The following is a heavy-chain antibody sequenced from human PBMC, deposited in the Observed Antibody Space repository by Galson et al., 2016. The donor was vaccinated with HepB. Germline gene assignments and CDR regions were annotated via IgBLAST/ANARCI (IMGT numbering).Heavy chain of an antibody. CDR2: INQDGSEK. CDR3: ARDWISFYFDL. Sequence: SLRLSCAASGFTLSSYWMNWVRQAPGKGLEWVANINQDGSEKYYVDSVKGRFTISRDNAKNSLYLQMNSLRAEDTAVYYCARDWISFYFDLWGRGTLVTVSS. V-gene: IGHV3-7*01. CDR1: GFTLSSYW. J-gene: IGHJ2*01. D-gene: IGHD2-2*03.